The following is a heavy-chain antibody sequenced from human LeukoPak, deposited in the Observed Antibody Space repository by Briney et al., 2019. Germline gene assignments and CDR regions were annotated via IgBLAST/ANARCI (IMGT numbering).Heavy chain of an antibody. J-gene: IGHJ5*02. CDR1: GYTFTGYY. Sequence: ASVKVSCKASGYTFTGYYMHWVRQAPGQGLEWMGWINPNSGGTNYAQKFQGRVTMTRDTSISTAYMELSRLRSDDTAVYYCARGGVRGVIITAPFDPWGQGTLVTVSS. V-gene: IGHV1-2*02. CDR3: ARGGVRGVIITAPFDP. CDR2: INPNSGGT. D-gene: IGHD3-10*01.